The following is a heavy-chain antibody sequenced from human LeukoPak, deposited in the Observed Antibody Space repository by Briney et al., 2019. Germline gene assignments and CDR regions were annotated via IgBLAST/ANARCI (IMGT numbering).Heavy chain of an antibody. CDR1: GFTFSSYI. Sequence: GGSLRLSCAASGFTFSSYIMNWGRQAPGKGLEWGSSISSSSSYIYYADSVKGRFTISRDNAKNPLYLQMNSLRAEDTAVYYCARDMYSGSYLYYFDYWGQGTLVTVSS. CDR3: ARDMYSGSYLYYFDY. D-gene: IGHD1-26*01. CDR2: ISSSSSYI. V-gene: IGHV3-21*01. J-gene: IGHJ4*02.